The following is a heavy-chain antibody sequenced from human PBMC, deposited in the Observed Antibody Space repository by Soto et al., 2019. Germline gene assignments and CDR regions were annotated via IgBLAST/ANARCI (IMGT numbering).Heavy chain of an antibody. CDR1: GYTFTGYY. Sequence: ASVKVSCKASGYTFTGYYVHWVRQAPGQGLEWMGWINPNSGDTYLAQRFQGRVTMNRDTSIGTAYMELRGLTSDDTAEYYCAKGGAIVAAGTRVYLYNAMDVWGQGTTV. CDR2: INPNSGDT. D-gene: IGHD1-26*01. V-gene: IGHV1-2*02. J-gene: IGHJ6*02. CDR3: AKGGAIVAAGTRVYLYNAMDV.